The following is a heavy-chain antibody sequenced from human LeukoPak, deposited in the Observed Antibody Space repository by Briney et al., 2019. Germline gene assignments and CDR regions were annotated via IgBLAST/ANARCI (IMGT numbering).Heavy chain of an antibody. CDR2: INGDGRNI. Sequence: PGGSLGLSCAASGFTFSSYWMHWVRQDPRKGLVGVSRINGDGRNINYADSVRGRFTISRDNSKNTLYLQMNSLRAEDTAVYYCAKDISGYYYFYYFDYWGQGTLVTVSS. J-gene: IGHJ4*02. CDR1: GFTFSSYW. V-gene: IGHV3-74*01. D-gene: IGHD3-22*01. CDR3: AKDISGYYYFYYFDY.